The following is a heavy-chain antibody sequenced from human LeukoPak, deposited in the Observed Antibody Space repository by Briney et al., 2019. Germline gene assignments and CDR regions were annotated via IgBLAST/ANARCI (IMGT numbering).Heavy chain of an antibody. CDR1: GLTFSDYA. J-gene: IGHJ4*02. V-gene: IGHV3-23*01. CDR3: AKDYSDSRVANVFFEY. Sequence: PGGSLRLSCAASGLTFSDYAMSWFRQAPGKGLEWVSGITSGFTPHYADSVKGRFTISRDNSKNMFHLQLNSLRAEDTAVYYCAKDYSDSRVANVFFEYWGQGTLVTVSS. D-gene: IGHD2-15*01. CDR2: ITSGFTP.